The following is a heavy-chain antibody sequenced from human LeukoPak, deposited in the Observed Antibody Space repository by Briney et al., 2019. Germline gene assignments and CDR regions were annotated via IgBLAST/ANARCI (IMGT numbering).Heavy chain of an antibody. J-gene: IGHJ4*02. Sequence: GGSLRLSCAASGFTFSSYAMSWVRQAPGKGLEWVSAISGSGGSTYYADSVKGRFTISRDNSKNTLYLQMNSLRAEDTAVYYCARDPDAAGGYYFDYWGQGTLVTVSS. CDR2: ISGSGGST. CDR1: GFTFSSYA. V-gene: IGHV3-23*01. D-gene: IGHD3-10*01. CDR3: ARDPDAAGGYYFDY.